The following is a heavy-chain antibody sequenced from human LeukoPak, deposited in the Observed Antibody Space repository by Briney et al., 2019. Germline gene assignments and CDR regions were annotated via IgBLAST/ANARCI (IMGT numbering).Heavy chain of an antibody. V-gene: IGHV1-46*01. Sequence: GASVKVSCKASGYTFTSYYMHWVRQAPGQGLEWMGIINPSGGTTSYAQKFQGRVTMTRDTSTSTVYMELSSLRSEDTAVYYCAREGPGPDAFDIWGQGTMVTVSS. CDR3: AREGPGPDAFDI. CDR2: INPSGGTT. CDR1: GYTFTSYY. J-gene: IGHJ3*02.